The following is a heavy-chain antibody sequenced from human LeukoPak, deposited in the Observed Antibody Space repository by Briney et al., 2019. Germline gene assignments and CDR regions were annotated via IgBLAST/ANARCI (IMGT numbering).Heavy chain of an antibody. CDR2: IYTSGST. J-gene: IGHJ6*03. CDR3: ARLTGYYDFWSGYSRSDYYYYYMDV. V-gene: IGHV4-4*09. Sequence: SETLSLTCTVSGGSISSYYWSWIRQPPGKGLEWIGYIYTSGSTNYNPSLKSRVTISVDTSKNQFSLKLSSVTAADTAVYYCARLTGYYDFWSGYSRSDYYYYYMDVWGKGTTVTVSS. CDR1: GGSISSYY. D-gene: IGHD3-3*01.